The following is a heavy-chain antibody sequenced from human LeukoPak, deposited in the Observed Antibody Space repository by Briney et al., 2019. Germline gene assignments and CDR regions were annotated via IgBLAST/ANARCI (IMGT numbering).Heavy chain of an antibody. CDR3: AKTIRAAGLVPGY. CDR2: ISGSGDST. Sequence: PGGSLRLSCVASGFTFDNHGMTWVRQAPGKGLEWISTISGSGDSTHYAESVQGRFTIFRDNSKNMVFLQMNSLRAEDTAVYYCAKTIRAAGLVPGYWGQGTLVTVSS. V-gene: IGHV3-23*01. D-gene: IGHD2-15*01. J-gene: IGHJ4*02. CDR1: GFTFDNHG.